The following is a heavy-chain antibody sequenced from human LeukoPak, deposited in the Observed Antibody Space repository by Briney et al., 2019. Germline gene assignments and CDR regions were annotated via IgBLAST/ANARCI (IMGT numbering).Heavy chain of an antibody. Sequence: SETLFLTCTVSGGSISSYYWSWIRQPPGKGLEWIGYIYYSGSTNYNPSLKSRVTISVDTSKNQFSLKLSSVTAADTAVYYCARGSVVVPAAMEFDYWGQGTPVTVSS. CDR1: GGSISSYY. CDR2: IYYSGST. J-gene: IGHJ4*02. CDR3: ARGSVVVPAAMEFDY. D-gene: IGHD2-2*01. V-gene: IGHV4-59*01.